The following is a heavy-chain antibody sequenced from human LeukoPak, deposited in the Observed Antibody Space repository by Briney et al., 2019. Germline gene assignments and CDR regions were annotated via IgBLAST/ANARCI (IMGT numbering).Heavy chain of an antibody. Sequence: PGGSLRLSCAASGFTFNNYAMTWVRQAPGNGLEWVSGITGNGGTTDYADSVKGRFTISRDNSKNTLYLQMNSLRAEDSAVYYCAKDHYCDSSGHPWGQGTLVTVSS. CDR1: GFTFNNYA. D-gene: IGHD3-22*01. CDR2: ITGNGGTT. J-gene: IGHJ5*02. CDR3: AKDHYCDSSGHP. V-gene: IGHV3-23*01.